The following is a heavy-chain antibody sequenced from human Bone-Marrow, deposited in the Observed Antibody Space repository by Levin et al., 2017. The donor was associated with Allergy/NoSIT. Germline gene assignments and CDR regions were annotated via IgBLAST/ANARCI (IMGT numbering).Heavy chain of an antibody. V-gene: IGHV3-9*01. D-gene: IGHD5-18*01. CDR1: GFTFDDYA. CDR2: ISWNSGNI. Sequence: TGGSLRLSCAASGFTFDDYAMHWVRQAPGKGLEWVSGISWNSGNIGYADSVKGRFTISRDNAKNSLYLQMNSLRVEDTALYYCAKDMRIQLWHAFDIWGQGIMVTVSS. J-gene: IGHJ3*02. CDR3: AKDMRIQLWHAFDI.